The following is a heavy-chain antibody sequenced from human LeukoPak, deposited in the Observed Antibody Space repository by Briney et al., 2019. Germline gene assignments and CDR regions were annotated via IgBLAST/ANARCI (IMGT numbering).Heavy chain of an antibody. V-gene: IGHV4-59*08. Sequence: SETLSLTCTVSGGSISGYYWSWIRQPPRKGLEWIGFIYYSGSTFYNPSLRSRVTISGDTSKNHLSLRLSSVTAADTAVYYCARHIEASYIRSRPMDYFYYGLDIWGQGTTVTVSS. CDR3: ARHIEASYIRSRPMDYFYYGLDI. J-gene: IGHJ6*02. CDR2: IYYSGST. CDR1: GGSISGYY. D-gene: IGHD6-13*01.